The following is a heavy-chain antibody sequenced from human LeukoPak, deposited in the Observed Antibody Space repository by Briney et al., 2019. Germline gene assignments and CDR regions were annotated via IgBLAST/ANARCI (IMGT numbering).Heavy chain of an antibody. Sequence: SETLSLTCAVYGGSSSGYYWSWIRQPPGKGLEWIGEINHSGSTNYNPSLKSRVTISVDTSKNQFSLKLSSVTAADTAVYYCARSTYYYGSGSLDYWGQGTLVTVSS. V-gene: IGHV4-34*01. CDR1: GGSSSGYY. CDR3: ARSTYYYGSGSLDY. D-gene: IGHD3-10*01. CDR2: INHSGST. J-gene: IGHJ4*02.